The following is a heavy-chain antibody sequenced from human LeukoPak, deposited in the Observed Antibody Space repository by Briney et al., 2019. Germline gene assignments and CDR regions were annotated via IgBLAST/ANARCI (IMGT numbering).Heavy chain of an antibody. J-gene: IGHJ4*02. D-gene: IGHD3-22*01. V-gene: IGHV1-2*02. Sequence: ASLKVSCKASGYTFTGYYMHWVRQAPGQGLEWMGWINPNSGGTNYAQKFQGRVTMTRDTSISTAYMELSRLRSDDTAVYYCAREEYYYDSSGYYFLHYFDYWGQGTLVTVSS. CDR1: GYTFTGYY. CDR2: INPNSGGT. CDR3: AREEYYYDSSGYYFLHYFDY.